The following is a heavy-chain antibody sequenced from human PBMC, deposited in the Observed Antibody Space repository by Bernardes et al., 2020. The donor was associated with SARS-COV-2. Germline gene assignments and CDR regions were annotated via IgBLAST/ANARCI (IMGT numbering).Heavy chain of an antibody. CDR3: ARSLVLRYFDWLSQSYGMDV. Sequence: SEPLSLTCTVSGGSISSSSYYWGWLRQPPGKGLEWIGSIYYSGSTYYNPSLKSRVTISVDTSKNQFSLKLSSVTAADTAVYYCARSLVLRYFDWLSQSYGMDVWGQGTTVTVSS. CDR2: IYYSGST. J-gene: IGHJ6*02. D-gene: IGHD3-9*01. V-gene: IGHV4-39*01. CDR1: GGSISSSSYY.